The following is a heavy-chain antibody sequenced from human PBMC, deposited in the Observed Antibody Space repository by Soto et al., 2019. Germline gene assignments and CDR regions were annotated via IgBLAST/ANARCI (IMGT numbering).Heavy chain of an antibody. CDR1: GGSISSSDSY. CDR2: ISYSGYT. V-gene: IGHV4-30-4*01. J-gene: IGHJ4*02. D-gene: IGHD4-17*01. CDR3: ARKTPTTVVTPVYFYY. Sequence: VQLQESGPGLVKPSQTLSLTCSVTGGSISSSDSYWNWIRQPPGKGLEWIGYISYSGYTYYNPSLKNPVSMSPDTSQNQFPPKLHSGTAADTAVYYCARKTPTTVVTPVYFYYWGQGTLVTVSS.